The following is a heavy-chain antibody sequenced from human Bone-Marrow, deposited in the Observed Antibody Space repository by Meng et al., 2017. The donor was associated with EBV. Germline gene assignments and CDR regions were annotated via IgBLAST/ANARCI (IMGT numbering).Heavy chain of an antibody. J-gene: IGHJ4*02. CDR1: GGPFRNYA. CDR2: FLPTLGAP. D-gene: IGHD3-10*01. V-gene: IGHV1-69*01. Sequence: QGQLGQSAAVVKKPGSSVKVSCKTSGGPFRNYAVSWVRQAPGQGLEWLGGFLPTLGAPNYAQKFHGRVTITADESTSTHYMDLSSLRSDDTAVYYCASESGRGYTPDYWGQGTLVTVSS. CDR3: ASESGRGYTPDY.